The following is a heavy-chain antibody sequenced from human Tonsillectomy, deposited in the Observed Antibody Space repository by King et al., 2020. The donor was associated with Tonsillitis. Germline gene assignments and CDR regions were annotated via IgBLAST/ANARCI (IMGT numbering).Heavy chain of an antibody. CDR2: ILHDGSKK. Sequence: VQLVESGGCVVQPGGSLRLSCAASGFTFSTFAMHWVRQAPGKGLEWVATILHDGSKKYYADSVKGRFTISRDNPKNTLYLQMNSLRAEDTAVYSCAKGIQVGSTYFDYWGQGALVTVSS. J-gene: IGHJ4*02. V-gene: IGHV3-30*02. CDR1: GFTFSTFA. D-gene: IGHD5-18*01. CDR3: AKGIQVGSTYFDY.